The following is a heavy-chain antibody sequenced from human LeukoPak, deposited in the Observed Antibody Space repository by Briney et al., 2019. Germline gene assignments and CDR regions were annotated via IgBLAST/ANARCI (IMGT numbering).Heavy chain of an antibody. D-gene: IGHD3-22*01. CDR3: AKDKLGDLWYDSSGYLDY. V-gene: IGHV3-23*01. Sequence: GGSLRLSCAASGFTFSSYAMSWVRQAPGKGLEWVSAISGSGGSTYYADSVRGRFTISRDNSKNTLYLQMNSLRAEDTAVYYCAKDKLGDLWYDSSGYLDYWGQGTLVTVSS. CDR1: GFTFSSYA. CDR2: ISGSGGST. J-gene: IGHJ4*02.